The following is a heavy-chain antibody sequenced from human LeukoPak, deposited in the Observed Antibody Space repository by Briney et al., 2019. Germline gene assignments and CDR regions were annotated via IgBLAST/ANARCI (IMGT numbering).Heavy chain of an antibody. CDR3: AREADYGDHNWFDP. J-gene: IGHJ5*02. CDR1: GVSISSGDYY. V-gene: IGHV4-30-4*01. CDR2: IYYSGST. Sequence: SQTLSLTCTVSGVSISSGDYYWSWIRQPPGKGLEWIGYIYYSGSTYYNPSLKSRVTISVDTSKNQFSLKLSSVTAADTAVYYCAREADYGDHNWFDPWGQGTLVTVSS. D-gene: IGHD4-17*01.